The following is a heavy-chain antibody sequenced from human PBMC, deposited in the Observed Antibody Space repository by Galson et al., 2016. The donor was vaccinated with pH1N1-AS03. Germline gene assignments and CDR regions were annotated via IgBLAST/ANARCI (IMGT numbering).Heavy chain of an antibody. CDR2: ISAHSGHA. CDR3: ARDRTTVTETQLYDY. V-gene: IGHV1-18*01. J-gene: IGHJ4*02. Sequence: SVKVSCKASGYTFSNYAFSWLRQTPGQGLGWMGWISAHSGHASYAQAFQGRVSMTIDASTTTTYMELRSLTTDDTAVYFCARDRTTVTETQLYDYWGQGTLLTVSS. CDR1: GYTFSNYA. D-gene: IGHD4-17*01.